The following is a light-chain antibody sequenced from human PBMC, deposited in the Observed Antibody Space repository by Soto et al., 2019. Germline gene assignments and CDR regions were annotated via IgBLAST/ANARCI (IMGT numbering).Light chain of an antibody. CDR3: QQYGSSPLIT. CDR2: CAS. V-gene: IGKV3-20*01. Sequence: EIVLTQSPGTLSLSPWERATLSCRASQSVSNNYIAWYHQKPSQAPTRLIYCASTGATGIPARFSSSRSGANVTLTISSLQSADFAVYYCQQYGSSPLITFGQGTRLEIK. CDR1: QSVSNNY. J-gene: IGKJ5*01.